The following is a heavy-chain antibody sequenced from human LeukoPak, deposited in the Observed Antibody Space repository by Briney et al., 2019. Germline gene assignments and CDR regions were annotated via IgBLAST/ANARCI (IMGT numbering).Heavy chain of an antibody. J-gene: IGHJ5*02. Sequence: GGSLGLSCAASGFTFSNAWMSWVRQAPGKGLEWVGRIKSKTDDGTTDYAAPVKGRFTISRDDSKNTLYLQMNSLRTEDTAVYYCTTDGVHCSSTSCSWGQGTLVTVSS. V-gene: IGHV3-15*01. CDR1: GFTFSNAW. CDR2: IKSKTDDGTT. D-gene: IGHD2-2*01. CDR3: TTDGVHCSSTSCS.